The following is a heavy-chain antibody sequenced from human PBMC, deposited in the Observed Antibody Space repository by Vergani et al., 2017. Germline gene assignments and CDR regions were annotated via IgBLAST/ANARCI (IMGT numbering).Heavy chain of an antibody. Sequence: EVQLVESGGGLVQPGGSLRLSCAASGFTFSSYSMNWVRQAPGKGLEWVSYISSSSSTIYYADSVKGRFTISRDNAKNSLYLQMNSPRAEDTAVYYCARDSQVREVAALYYYYYYGMDVWGQGTTVTVSS. J-gene: IGHJ6*02. V-gene: IGHV3-48*01. D-gene: IGHD2-15*01. CDR3: ARDSQVREVAALYYYYYYGMDV. CDR2: ISSSSSTI. CDR1: GFTFSSYS.